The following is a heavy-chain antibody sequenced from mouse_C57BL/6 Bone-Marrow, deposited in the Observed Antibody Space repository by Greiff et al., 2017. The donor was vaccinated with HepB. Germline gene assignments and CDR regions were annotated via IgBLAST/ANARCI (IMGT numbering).Heavy chain of an antibody. Sequence: VQLKQSVAELVRPGASVKLSCTASGFNIKTTYMHWVKQRPEQGLAWIGRIDPANGNTQYAPKFQGKATITADTSSNTASLELSILTSEDAAIYYSARDDSNGGYAMDYWGQGTSVTVSS. CDR2: IDPANGNT. J-gene: IGHJ4*01. V-gene: IGHV14-3*01. D-gene: IGHD2-5*01. CDR3: ARDDSNGGYAMDY. CDR1: GFNIKTTY.